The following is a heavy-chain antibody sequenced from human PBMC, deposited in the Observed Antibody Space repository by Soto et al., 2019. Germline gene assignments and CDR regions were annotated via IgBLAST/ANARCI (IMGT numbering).Heavy chain of an antibody. Sequence: ASVKVSCKASGYTFTNYAISWVRQAPGRGLEWMGWVNAGNGNTNYSQKFQGRVTITRDTSASTAYMELSSLRSEDTAVYYCAREDIVVVPAATGLGYYYYYYMDVWGKGTTVTVS. D-gene: IGHD2-2*01. V-gene: IGHV1-3*01. CDR1: GYTFTNYA. J-gene: IGHJ6*03. CDR2: VNAGNGNT. CDR3: AREDIVVVPAATGLGYYYYYYMDV.